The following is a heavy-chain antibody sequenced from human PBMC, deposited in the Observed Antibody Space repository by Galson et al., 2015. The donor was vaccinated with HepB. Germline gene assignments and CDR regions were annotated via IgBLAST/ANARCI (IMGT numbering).Heavy chain of an antibody. V-gene: IGHV3-30*18. CDR1: GFTFSSYG. CDR3: ANQEKDIVLMVYASYYYYMDV. Sequence: SLRLSCAASGFTFSSYGMHWVRQAPGKGLEWVAVISYDGSNKYYADSVKGRFTISRDNSKNTLYLQMNSLRAEDTAVYYCANQEKDIVLMVYASYYYYMDVWGKGTTVTVSS. D-gene: IGHD2-8*01. CDR2: ISYDGSNK. J-gene: IGHJ6*03.